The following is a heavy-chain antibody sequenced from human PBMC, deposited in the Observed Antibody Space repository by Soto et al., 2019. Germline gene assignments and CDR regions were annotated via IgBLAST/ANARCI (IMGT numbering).Heavy chain of an antibody. CDR2: ISSSSSYT. Sequence: PGGSLRLSCAASGFTFSDYCMSWIRQAPGKGLEWVSYISSSSSYTNYADSVKGRFTISRDNAKNSLYLQMNSLRAEDTAVYYCARDPEGDGYNIGYFDYWGQGTLVTVSS. CDR3: ARDPEGDGYNIGYFDY. J-gene: IGHJ4*02. V-gene: IGHV3-11*06. D-gene: IGHD5-12*01. CDR1: GFTFSDYC.